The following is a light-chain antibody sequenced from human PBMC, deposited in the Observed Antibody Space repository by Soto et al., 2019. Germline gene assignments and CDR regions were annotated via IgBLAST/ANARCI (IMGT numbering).Light chain of an antibody. J-gene: IGKJ4*01. V-gene: IGKV3-20*01. CDR1: QSVSSNN. CDR2: GAS. Sequence: EIVWTQSPGTLSLSPGERATLYCRASQSVSSNNLAWYQQRPGQAPRVVIYGASTRATGIPERFSGRGSGTDFHLSISRLEPADFAVDYFQQYHSWPITFGGGTKVEIK. CDR3: QQYHSWPIT.